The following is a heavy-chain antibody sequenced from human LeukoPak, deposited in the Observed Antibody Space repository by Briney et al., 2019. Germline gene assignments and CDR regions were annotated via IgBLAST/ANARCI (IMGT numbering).Heavy chain of an antibody. CDR2: IKQDGSEK. CDR1: GFTFSSYW. J-gene: IGHJ4*02. V-gene: IGHV3-7*01. D-gene: IGHD3-10*01. CDR3: ARMITMVRGVLDY. Sequence: PGGSLRLSCAASGFTFSSYWMRWVRQAPGKGLEWVANIKQDGSEKYSVASVKGRFTISRDNAKNSLYLQMNSLRAEDTAVYYCARMITMVRGVLDYWGQGTLVTVSS.